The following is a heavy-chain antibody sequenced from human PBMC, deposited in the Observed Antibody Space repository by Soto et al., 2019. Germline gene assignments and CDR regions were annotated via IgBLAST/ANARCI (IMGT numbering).Heavy chain of an antibody. CDR1: GGPITSYY. J-gene: IGHJ5*02. CDR2: IYHTGST. CDR3: ARCNLFSYDRESDYRWFEP. D-gene: IGHD3-22*01. V-gene: IGHV4-59*13. Sequence: QVQLQESGPGLVKPSETLSLTCTVSGGPITSYYWSWIRQAPGKGLEWIGYIYHTGSTKYNPSLMSRVTISMDTSKNQFSHTLTPLTTADTAVYYGARCNLFSYDRESDYRWFEPWGQGTLVTVSS.